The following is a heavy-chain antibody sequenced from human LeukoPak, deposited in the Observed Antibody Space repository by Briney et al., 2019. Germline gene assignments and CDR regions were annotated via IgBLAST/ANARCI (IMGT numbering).Heavy chain of an antibody. V-gene: IGHV5-51*01. Sequence: GESLKISCKGSGYPFTTYWIGWVRQMPGKGLEWMGIIYPGDSDTIYRPSFQGQVTISADKSISTAYLQWNSLRASDTAMYYCARPMIRGVTSKNYFPYWGRGTLVTVSS. J-gene: IGHJ4*02. CDR2: IYPGDSDT. CDR3: ARPMIRGVTSKNYFPY. CDR1: GYPFTTYW. D-gene: IGHD3-10*01.